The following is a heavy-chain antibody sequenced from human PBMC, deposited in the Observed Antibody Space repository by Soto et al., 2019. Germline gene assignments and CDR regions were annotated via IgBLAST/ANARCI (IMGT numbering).Heavy chain of an antibody. J-gene: IGHJ6*02. V-gene: IGHV1-69*13. CDR1: GYTFTGYY. Sequence: GASVKVSCKASGYTFTGYYIHWVREAPGQGLEWMGGIIPIFGTANYAQKFQGRVTITADESTSTAYMELSSLRSEDTAVYYCARGSGYDNYYYYGMDVWGQGTTVTVSS. CDR2: IIPIFGTA. D-gene: IGHD5-12*01. CDR3: ARGSGYDNYYYYGMDV.